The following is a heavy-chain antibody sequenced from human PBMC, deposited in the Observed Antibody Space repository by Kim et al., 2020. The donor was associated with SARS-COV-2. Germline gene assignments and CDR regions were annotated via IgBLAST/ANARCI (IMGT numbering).Heavy chain of an antibody. CDR1: GGSISSSSYY. J-gene: IGHJ5*02. CDR3: AREGRGENWFDP. Sequence: SETLSLTCTVSGGSISSSSYYWGWIRQPPGKGLEWIGSIYYSGSTYYNPSLKSRVTISVDTSKNQFSLKLSSVTAADTAVYYCAREGRGENWFDPWGQGTLVTVSS. CDR2: IYYSGST. D-gene: IGHD3-16*01. V-gene: IGHV4-39*07.